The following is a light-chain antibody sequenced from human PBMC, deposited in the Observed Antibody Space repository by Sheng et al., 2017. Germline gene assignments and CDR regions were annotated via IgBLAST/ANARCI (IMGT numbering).Light chain of an antibody. Sequence: DIQMTQSPSSVSAFVGDIVTISCRASQDINVWLAWYQQKAGKAPKLLISVASRLQSGVPSRFXGSGSGTDFTLTISNLQSEDFATYYCQQGSSFPFTFGPGTKIDIK. CDR2: VAS. J-gene: IGKJ3*01. CDR1: QDINVW. V-gene: IGKV1-12*01. CDR3: QQGSSFPFT.